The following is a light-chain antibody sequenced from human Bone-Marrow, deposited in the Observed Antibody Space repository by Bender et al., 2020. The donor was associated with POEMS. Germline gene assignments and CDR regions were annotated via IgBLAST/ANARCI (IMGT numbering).Light chain of an antibody. CDR3: SSYTSRSTLVV. Sequence: QPALTQPPSASGSPGQSVTISCTGTGSDVGGYNHVSWYQQHPDKAPQVVIYETSRRPSGVSNRFSGSKSGNAASLTISGLQAEDEADYYCSSYTSRSTLVVFGGGTKLTVL. V-gene: IGLV2-14*01. J-gene: IGLJ2*01. CDR2: ETS. CDR1: GSDVGGYNH.